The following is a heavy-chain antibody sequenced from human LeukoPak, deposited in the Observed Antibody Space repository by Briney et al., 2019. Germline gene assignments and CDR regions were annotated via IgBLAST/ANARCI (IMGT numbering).Heavy chain of an antibody. CDR1: GYSFTSYC. V-gene: IGHV5-51*01. J-gene: IGHJ6*03. CDR3: ARTGEREYCSSTSRFDMDV. D-gene: IGHD2-2*01. CDR2: IYPGDSDT. Sequence: GESLKISCKGSGYSFTSYCIGWVRQMPGKGLEWMGIIYPGDSDTRYSPSFQGQVTISADKSISTAYLQWSSLKASDTAMYYCARTGEREYCSSTSRFDMDVWGKGTTVTVSS.